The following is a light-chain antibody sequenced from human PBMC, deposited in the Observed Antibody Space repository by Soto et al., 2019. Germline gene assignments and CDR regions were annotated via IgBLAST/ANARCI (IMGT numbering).Light chain of an antibody. CDR2: SAS. J-gene: IGKJ4*01. Sequence: DSQMTQSPSSVSASVGDRVTVTCLASHTISSLVAWYQQKPGRAPKLMIYSASSLQNGAPSRFTGSGSGTDFTLTITSLQPDDTAIYYCQQARSFPLTFGGGTKVDI. CDR1: HTISSL. V-gene: IGKV1-12*01. CDR3: QQARSFPLT.